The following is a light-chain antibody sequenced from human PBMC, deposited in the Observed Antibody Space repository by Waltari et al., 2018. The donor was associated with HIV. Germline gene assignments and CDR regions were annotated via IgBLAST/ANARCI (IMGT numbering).Light chain of an antibody. CDR2: EVT. J-gene: IGLJ3*02. CDR1: SSDIGGYNY. Sequence: QSALTQPPSASGSPGQSVASSCTGTSSDIGGYNYVPWYPQHPGKAPKLWIFEVTKRPSGVPDRFSGSKSGNTASLTVSGLQAEYEADYYCASYGGTNDLVFGGGTKLTVL. V-gene: IGLV2-8*01. CDR3: ASYGGTNDLV.